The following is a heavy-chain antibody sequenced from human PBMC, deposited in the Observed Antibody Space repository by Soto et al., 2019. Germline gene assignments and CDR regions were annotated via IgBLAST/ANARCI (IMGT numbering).Heavy chain of an antibody. V-gene: IGHV3-30*18. CDR3: ANVDFWSGYEANYYMDV. CDR1: EFTFISYG. Sequence: GGSLRLSCAASEFTFISYGMHWVRQAPGKGLEWVAVISYDGSNKYYADSVKGRFTISRDNSKNTLYLQINSLRAEDTAVYYCANVDFWSGYEANYYMDVWGKGTTVTVSS. D-gene: IGHD3-3*01. J-gene: IGHJ6*03. CDR2: ISYDGSNK.